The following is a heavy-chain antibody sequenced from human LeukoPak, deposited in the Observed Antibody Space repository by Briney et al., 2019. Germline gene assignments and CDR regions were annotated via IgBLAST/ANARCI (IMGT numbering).Heavy chain of an antibody. CDR2: ISPSGGST. D-gene: IGHD1-1*01. Sequence: ASVKVSCKAFGYTFTSNYMHWVRQAPGQGPEWMGVISPSGGSTTYAQKFQGRVTLTRDMSTSTDYLELSSLRSEDTAVYYCARVKGRLKENTFDYWGQGTLVTVSS. J-gene: IGHJ4*02. CDR3: ARVKGRLKENTFDY. CDR1: GYTFTSNY. V-gene: IGHV1-46*01.